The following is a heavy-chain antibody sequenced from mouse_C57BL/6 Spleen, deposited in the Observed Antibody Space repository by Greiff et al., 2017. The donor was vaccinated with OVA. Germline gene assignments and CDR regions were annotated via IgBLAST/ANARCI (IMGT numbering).Heavy chain of an antibody. CDR2: ISYSGST. CDR3: ARLATTVENWYFDV. D-gene: IGHD1-1*01. Sequence: EVKLVESGPGLAKPSQTLSLTCSVTGYSITSDYWNWIRKFPGNKLEYMGYISYSGSTYYNPSLKSRISITRDTSKNQYYLQLNSVTTEDTATYYGARLATTVENWYFDVWGTGTTVTVSS. J-gene: IGHJ1*03. CDR1: GYSITSDY. V-gene: IGHV3-8*01.